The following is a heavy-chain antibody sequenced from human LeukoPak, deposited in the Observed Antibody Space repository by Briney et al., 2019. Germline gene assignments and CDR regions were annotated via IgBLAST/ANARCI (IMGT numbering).Heavy chain of an antibody. J-gene: IGHJ4*02. V-gene: IGHV3-23*01. CDR3: AKDRRYSYGCDY. Sequence: GGSLRLSCAASGFTFSSYAMSWVRQAPGKGLEWVSAISGSGGSTYYADSVKGRFTISRDNSKNTLYLQMNSLRAEDTAVYYRAKDRRYSYGCDYWGQGTLVTVSS. D-gene: IGHD5-18*01. CDR1: GFTFSSYA. CDR2: ISGSGGST.